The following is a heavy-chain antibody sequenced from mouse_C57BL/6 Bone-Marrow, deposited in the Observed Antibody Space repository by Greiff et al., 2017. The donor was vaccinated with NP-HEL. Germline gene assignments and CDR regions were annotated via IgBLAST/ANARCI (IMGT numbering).Heavy chain of an antibody. CDR1: GYTFTDYE. Sequence: QVHVKQSGAELVRPGASVTLSCKASGYTFTDYEMHWVKQTPVHGLEWIGAIDPETGGTAYNQKFKGKAILTADKSSSTAYMELRSLTSEDSAVYYCTRLTYDYDALYAMDYWGQGTSVTVSS. J-gene: IGHJ4*01. CDR2: IDPETGGT. D-gene: IGHD2-4*01. CDR3: TRLTYDYDALYAMDY. V-gene: IGHV1-15*01.